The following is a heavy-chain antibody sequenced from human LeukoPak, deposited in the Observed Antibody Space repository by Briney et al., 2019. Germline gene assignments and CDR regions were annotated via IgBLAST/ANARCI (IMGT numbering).Heavy chain of an antibody. D-gene: IGHD1-7*01. CDR2: VKQDGSEK. CDR1: GFTFSSYW. Sequence: GGSLRLSCAASGFTFSSYWTSWVRQAPGKGLEWVANVKQDGSEKYYVDSVKGRFTISRDNAKNSPYLQMNSLRAEDTAVYYCARVSWNYVFWFDPWGQGTLVTVSS. V-gene: IGHV3-7*01. CDR3: ARVSWNYVFWFDP. J-gene: IGHJ5*02.